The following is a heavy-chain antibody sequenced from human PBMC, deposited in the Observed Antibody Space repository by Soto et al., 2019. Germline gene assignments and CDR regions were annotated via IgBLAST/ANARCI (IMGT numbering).Heavy chain of an antibody. V-gene: IGHV1-8*01. CDR3: ARMATYGTLNGFDP. D-gene: IGHD1-1*01. CDR2: TNPNSANT. Sequence: QVQLVQSGAEVQRPGASVKVSCRASGYAFGDYYISWVRQAPGQGLEWMGWTNPNSANTDYAQKFKGIVTMTRDRPMSTAYMAFISLRPEDTAIYYCARMATYGTLNGFDPWGQGALVTVSS. J-gene: IGHJ5*02. CDR1: GYAFGDYY.